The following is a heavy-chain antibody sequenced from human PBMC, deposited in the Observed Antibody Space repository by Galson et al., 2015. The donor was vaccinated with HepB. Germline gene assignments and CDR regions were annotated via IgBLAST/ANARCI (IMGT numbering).Heavy chain of an antibody. J-gene: IGHJ4*02. CDR2: QTTRPKGNN. V-gene: IGHV6-1*01. Sequence: CAISGDSVSSNSSLWNWIRQSPSRGLNGRERQTTRPKGNNNNAVPVKSRISITSDTSKNHFSLQLNSVTPEDTAVYFCARVLRLRKGYKSPFDYWGQGTLVTVSS. CDR1: GDSVSSNSSL. CDR3: ARVLRLRKGYKSPFDY. D-gene: IGHD5-24*01.